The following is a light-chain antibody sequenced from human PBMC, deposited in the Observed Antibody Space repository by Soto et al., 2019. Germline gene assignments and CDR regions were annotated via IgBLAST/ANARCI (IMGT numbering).Light chain of an antibody. CDR2: DAS. CDR3: QQLSNWPSIT. V-gene: IGKV3-11*01. Sequence: EIMLTQSPATLCLSPGEGATLSCRASQSVSSFLAWYQHKPGQPPRLLMYDASNRATGIPARFSGSGSGTDFTLTISSLEPEDFALYYCQQLSNWPSITFGQGTRLEIK. J-gene: IGKJ5*01. CDR1: QSVSSF.